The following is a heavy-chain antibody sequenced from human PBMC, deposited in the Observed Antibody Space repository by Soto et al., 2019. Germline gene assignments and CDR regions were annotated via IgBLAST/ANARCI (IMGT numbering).Heavy chain of an antibody. D-gene: IGHD1-1*01. CDR1: GFTFSSYA. Sequence: EVQLLESGGGLVQPGGSLRLSCAASGFTFSSYAMSWVRQAPGKGLEWVSAISGSGGSTYYADSVKGRFTISGDNSKNTLYLQMNSLRAEDTAVYYCAKGGSLEPLNFGYWGQGTLVTVSS. V-gene: IGHV3-23*01. CDR3: AKGGSLEPLNFGY. J-gene: IGHJ4*02. CDR2: ISGSGGST.